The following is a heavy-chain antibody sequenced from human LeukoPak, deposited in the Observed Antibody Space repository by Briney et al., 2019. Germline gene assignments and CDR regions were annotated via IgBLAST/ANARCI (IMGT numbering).Heavy chain of an antibody. Sequence: SETLSLTCTVSGFSVSSVYYWGWIRQPPGKGLEWIGSIYRSGSTYYNPSLKSRVTISVDTSKNQFSLKLSSVTAADTAVYFCARAYSSSWYFNWFDPWGQGTLVTVSS. J-gene: IGHJ5*02. D-gene: IGHD6-13*01. CDR1: GFSVSSVYY. V-gene: IGHV4-38-2*02. CDR3: ARAYSSSWYFNWFDP. CDR2: IYRSGST.